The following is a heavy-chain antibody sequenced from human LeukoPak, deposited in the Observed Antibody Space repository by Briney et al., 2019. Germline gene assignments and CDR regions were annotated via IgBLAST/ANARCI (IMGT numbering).Heavy chain of an antibody. V-gene: IGHV6-1*01. CDR1: GDSVSSNSAA. J-gene: IGHJ3*02. CDR2: TYYRSKWYN. D-gene: IGHD6-6*01. Sequence: SQTLSLTCAISGDSVSSNSAAWNWIRQSPSRGLEWLGRTYYRSKWYNDYAVYVKSRITINPDTSKNPFSLQLNSVTPEDTAVYYCVSARGVYTSSFAFDIWGQGTVVTVSS. CDR3: VSARGVYTSSFAFDI.